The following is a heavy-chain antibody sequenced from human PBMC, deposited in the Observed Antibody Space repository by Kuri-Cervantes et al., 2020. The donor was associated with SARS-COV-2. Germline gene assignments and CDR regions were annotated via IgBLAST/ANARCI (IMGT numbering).Heavy chain of an antibody. CDR1: GFTFSSYG. CDR3: ARGIAARRGYYYYGMDV. D-gene: IGHD6-6*01. Sequence: GGSLRLSCAASGFTFSSYGMHWVRQAPGKGLEWVAVISYDGSNKYYADSVKGRFTISRDNSKNTLYLQMNSLRAEDTAVYYCARGIAARRGYYYYGMDVWGQGTTVTVFS. J-gene: IGHJ6*02. CDR2: ISYDGSNK. V-gene: IGHV3-30*03.